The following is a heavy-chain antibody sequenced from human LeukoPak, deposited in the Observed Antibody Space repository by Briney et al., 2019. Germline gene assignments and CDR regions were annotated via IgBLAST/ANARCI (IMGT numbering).Heavy chain of an antibody. Sequence: SETLSLTCTVSGGSISSSSYYWGWIRQPPGKGLEWIGSIYYSGSTYYNPSLKSRVTISVDTSKNQFSLKRSSVTAADTAVYYCARLAAAGTKWFDPWGQGTLVTVSS. CDR3: ARLAAAGTKWFDP. CDR2: IYYSGST. J-gene: IGHJ5*02. V-gene: IGHV4-39*01. CDR1: GGSISSSSYY. D-gene: IGHD6-13*01.